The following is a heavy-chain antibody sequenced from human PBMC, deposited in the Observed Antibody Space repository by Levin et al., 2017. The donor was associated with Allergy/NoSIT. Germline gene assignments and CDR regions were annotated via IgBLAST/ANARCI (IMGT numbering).Heavy chain of an antibody. D-gene: IGHD1-26*01. V-gene: IGHV4-61*01. J-gene: IGHJ4*02. Sequence: SETLSLTCSVSGGSVSSASYYWNWIRQSPEKGLEWIASIYDSGTMTYNPSLESRVTVSVDASRNHLSLRLSSVTAADTAVYYCASGSGSVFLTWYYLESWGQGILVTVSS. CDR1: GGSVSSASYY. CDR2: IYDSGTM. CDR3: ASGSGSVFLTWYYLES.